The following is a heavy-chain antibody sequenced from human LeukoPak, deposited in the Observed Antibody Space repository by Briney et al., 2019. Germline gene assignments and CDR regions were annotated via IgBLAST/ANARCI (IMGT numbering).Heavy chain of an antibody. CDR1: GGSINSYY. CDR3: ARDSMTTVPFDY. CDR2: IYYSGST. J-gene: IGHJ4*02. D-gene: IGHD4-11*01. Sequence: SGTLSLTCTVSGGSINSYYWTWIRQPPGKGLEWIGSIYYSGSTYYNPSLKSRVTISVDTSKNQFSLKLSSVTAADTAVYYCARDSMTTVPFDYWGQGTLVTVSS. V-gene: IGHV4-59*12.